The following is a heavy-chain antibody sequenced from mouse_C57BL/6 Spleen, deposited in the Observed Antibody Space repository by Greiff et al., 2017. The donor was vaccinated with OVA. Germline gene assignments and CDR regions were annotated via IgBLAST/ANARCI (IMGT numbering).Heavy chain of an antibody. V-gene: IGHV2-2*01. CDR1: GFSLTSYG. CDR2: IWSGGST. CDR3: AREITTVVADYYAMDY. Sequence: QVQLQQSGPGLVQPSQSLSITCTVSGFSLTSYGVHWVRQSPGKGLEWLGVIWSGGSTDYNAAFISRLSLSKDNSKSQVFFKMNSLQADDTAIYYCAREITTVVADYYAMDYWGQGTSVTVSS. J-gene: IGHJ4*01. D-gene: IGHD1-1*01.